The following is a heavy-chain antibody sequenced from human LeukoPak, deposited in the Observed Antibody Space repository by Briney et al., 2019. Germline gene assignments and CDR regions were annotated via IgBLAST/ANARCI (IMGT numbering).Heavy chain of an antibody. Sequence: PGGSLRLSCGPSGFTLRRYEMNGVRQAPGKGLEWVSSISRSATYLYYADSLQGRFTVSRDDAKSSLYLQMNSLSAEDTAVDYCELHFYNSGWVAFDSWGQGTMVTVSS. CDR3: ELHFYNSGWVAFDS. V-gene: IGHV3-21*01. CDR2: ISRSATYL. J-gene: IGHJ3*02. CDR1: GFTLRRYE. D-gene: IGHD6-19*01.